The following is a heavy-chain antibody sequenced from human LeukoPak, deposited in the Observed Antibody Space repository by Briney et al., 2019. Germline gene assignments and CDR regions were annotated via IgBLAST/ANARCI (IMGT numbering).Heavy chain of an antibody. CDR1: GFTFSSYA. V-gene: IGHV3-30*04. CDR2: ISYDGSNK. J-gene: IGHJ6*02. CDR3: ARDSDGMDV. Sequence: GGSLRLSCAASGFTFSSYAMHWVRQAPGKGLEWVAVISYDGSNKYYADSVKGRFTISRDNSKNTLYLQMNSLRAEDTAVYYCARDSDGMDVWGQGTTVTVSS.